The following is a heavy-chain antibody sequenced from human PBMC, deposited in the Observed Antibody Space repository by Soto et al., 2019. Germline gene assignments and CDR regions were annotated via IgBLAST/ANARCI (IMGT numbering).Heavy chain of an antibody. CDR1: GYTFTSYY. V-gene: IGHV1-46*01. CDR2: INPSGGTT. Sequence: ASLKASCKASGYTFTSYYIHWVRQAPGQGLEWMGIINPSGGTTSYAQTFQGRVTMTRDTSTSTVYMDLSSLRSDDTAVYYCARYSPGVGLFDYWGKGTLVTVS. J-gene: IGHJ4*02. D-gene: IGHD2-15*01. CDR3: ARYSPGVGLFDY.